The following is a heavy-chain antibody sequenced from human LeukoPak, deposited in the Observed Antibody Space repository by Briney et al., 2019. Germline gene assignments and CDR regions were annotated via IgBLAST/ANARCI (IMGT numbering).Heavy chain of an antibody. CDR1: GGSISSSSYY. J-gene: IGHJ5*02. V-gene: IGHV4-39*07. Sequence: SETLSLTCTVSGGSISSSSYYWGWIRQPPGKGLEWIGSIYYSGRTYYNPSLKTRVTVSLDTSKNQFSLNLISVTAADTAVYYCARSPQGTATTANWLDPWGQGTLVTVSS. CDR2: IYYSGRT. CDR3: ARSPQGTATTANWLDP. D-gene: IGHD4-17*01.